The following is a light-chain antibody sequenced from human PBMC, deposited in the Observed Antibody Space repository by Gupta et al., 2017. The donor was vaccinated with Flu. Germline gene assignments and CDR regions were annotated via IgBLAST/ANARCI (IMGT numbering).Light chain of an antibody. CDR3: SSYTSSSTVV. J-gene: IGLJ2*01. Sequence: QPALPQPASVSGSPGQSTTIPSTGTSSDVGGYNYVSWYQQQPGKAPKLKIYEVSNRPSGVSNRFSGSKSGNTASLTMAGLQAEDEAYYYCSSYTSSSTVVFGGGTKLTVL. CDR2: EVS. CDR1: SSDVGGYNY. V-gene: IGLV2-14*01.